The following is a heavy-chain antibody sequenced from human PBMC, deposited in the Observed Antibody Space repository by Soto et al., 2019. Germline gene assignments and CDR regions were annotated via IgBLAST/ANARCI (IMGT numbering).Heavy chain of an antibody. Sequence: PGESLKSSCDGSGYSFTNYCIGWVRQMPGKGLEWMGIIYPGDSNTRYSPSFQGQATISADKSISTAYLQWSSLKASDTAMYYCARQGYCSSTACYTVDYWGQGTLVTVSS. V-gene: IGHV5-51*01. CDR2: IYPGDSNT. D-gene: IGHD2-2*02. CDR1: GYSFTNYC. J-gene: IGHJ4*02. CDR3: ARQGYCSSTACYTVDY.